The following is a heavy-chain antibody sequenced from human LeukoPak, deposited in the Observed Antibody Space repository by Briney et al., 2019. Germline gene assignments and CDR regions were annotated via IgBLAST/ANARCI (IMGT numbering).Heavy chain of an antibody. CDR1: GFTFSDYY. Sequence: PGGSLRLSCAASGFTFSDYYMSWIRQAPGKGLEWVSYISSSSSYIDYADSVKGRFTISRDNAQNSLYLQMNSLRAEDTAVYYCARDPQTETYSDYWGQGTLVSVSS. D-gene: IGHD2-21*02. CDR2: ISSSSSYI. CDR3: ARDPQTETYSDY. V-gene: IGHV3-11*06. J-gene: IGHJ4*02.